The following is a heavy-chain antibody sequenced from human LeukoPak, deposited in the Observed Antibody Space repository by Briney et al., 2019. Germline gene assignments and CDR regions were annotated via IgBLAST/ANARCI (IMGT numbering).Heavy chain of an antibody. CDR1: GGSFSGYY. V-gene: IGHV4-34*01. D-gene: IGHD2-2*01. CDR2: INHSGST. Sequence: SETLSLTCAVYGGSFSGYYWNWIRQPPGKGLEWVGEINHSGSTNYNPSLTNRVTISVDMSKNHFSLKLSYVSDAHTAVYYCARGGRSGFVVVPGPKRGRSYFDYWGQGSLVTVSS. CDR3: ARGGRSGFVVVPGPKRGRSYFDY. J-gene: IGHJ4*02.